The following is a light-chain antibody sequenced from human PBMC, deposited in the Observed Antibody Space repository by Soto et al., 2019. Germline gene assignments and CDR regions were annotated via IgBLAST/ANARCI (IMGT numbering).Light chain of an antibody. CDR2: GAS. Sequence: EIVLTQSPGTLSLSPGETATLSCRASQSIANTFLAWYQQKPGQAPRLLISGASSRATGIPDRFSGSGSGTDFTLTISSLQSEDFAVYYCQQYSNWPLTFGGGTKVEIK. J-gene: IGKJ4*01. V-gene: IGKV3-20*01. CDR3: QQYSNWPLT. CDR1: QSIANTF.